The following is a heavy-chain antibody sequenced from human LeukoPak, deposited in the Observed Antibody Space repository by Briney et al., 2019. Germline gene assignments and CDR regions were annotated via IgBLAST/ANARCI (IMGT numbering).Heavy chain of an antibody. CDR1: GYTFTSYG. D-gene: IGHD3-10*01. CDR3: ARGSYYYAMYYFDY. J-gene: IGHJ4*02. Sequence: ASVTVSCKASGYTFTSYGITWVRQAPGQGLEWMGWISAYNGSTDYAQNLQGRVTMTTDTSTSTAYMELRSLRSDDTAVYYCARGSYYYAMYYFDYWGQGTLVTVSS. V-gene: IGHV1-18*01. CDR2: ISAYNGST.